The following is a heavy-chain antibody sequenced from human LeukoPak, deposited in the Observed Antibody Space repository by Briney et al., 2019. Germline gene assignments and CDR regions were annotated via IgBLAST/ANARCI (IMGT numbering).Heavy chain of an antibody. CDR2: ISYDGSNK. Sequence: GGSLRLSCAASGFTFSSYGMHWVRQAPGKGLEWVAVISYDGSNKYYADSVKGRFTISRDNSKNTLYLQMNSLRAEDTAVYYCAKEAVIRTYYYGMEVWGQGTTVTVSS. D-gene: IGHD1-14*01. V-gene: IGHV3-30*18. CDR3: AKEAVIRTYYYGMEV. J-gene: IGHJ6*02. CDR1: GFTFSSYG.